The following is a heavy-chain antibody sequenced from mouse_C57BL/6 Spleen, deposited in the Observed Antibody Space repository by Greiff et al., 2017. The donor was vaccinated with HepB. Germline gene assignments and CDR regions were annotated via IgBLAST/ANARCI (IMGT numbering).Heavy chain of an antibody. J-gene: IGHJ4*01. Sequence: QVQLKESGAELVRPGASVKLSCKASGYTFTDYYINWVKQRPGQGLEWIARMYPGSGNTYYNEKFKGKVTLTAEKSSSTAYMQLSSLTSEDSAVYFCARRRDYAMDYWGQGTSVTVSS. CDR2: MYPGSGNT. CDR3: ARRRDYAMDY. CDR1: GYTFTDYY. V-gene: IGHV1-76*01.